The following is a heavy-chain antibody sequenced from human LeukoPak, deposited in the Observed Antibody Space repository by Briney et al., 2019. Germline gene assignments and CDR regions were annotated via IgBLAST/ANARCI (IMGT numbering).Heavy chain of an antibody. D-gene: IGHD2-2*01. CDR2: INPNSGGT. CDR3: ARDHLVVPGGYEDHYYGMDV. CDR1: GYTFTAYY. Sequence: GSVRVSCKASGYTFTAYYMHWVRQAPGQGLEWMGWINPNSGGTKYAQKFQGRVTMTRDTSISTANMELSRLRSDDTAVYYCARDHLVVPGGYEDHYYGMDVWGQGTTVTVSS. J-gene: IGHJ6*02. V-gene: IGHV1-2*02.